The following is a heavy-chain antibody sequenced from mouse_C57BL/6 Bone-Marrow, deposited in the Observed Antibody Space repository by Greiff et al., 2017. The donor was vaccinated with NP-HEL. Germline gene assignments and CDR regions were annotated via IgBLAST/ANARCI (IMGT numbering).Heavy chain of an antibody. CDR1: GYTFTSYW. Sequence: VQLQQPGAELVKPGASVKLSCKASGYTFTSYWMHWVKQRPGQGLEWIGMIHPNSGSTNSNEKFKSKATLTVDKSSSTAYMQLSSLTSEDSAVYYCARWGWLPFDYWGQGTTLTVSS. J-gene: IGHJ2*01. V-gene: IGHV1-64*01. CDR2: IHPNSGST. CDR3: ARWGWLPFDY. D-gene: IGHD2-3*01.